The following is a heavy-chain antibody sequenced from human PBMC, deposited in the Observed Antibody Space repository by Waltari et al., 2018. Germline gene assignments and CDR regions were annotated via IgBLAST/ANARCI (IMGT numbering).Heavy chain of an antibody. V-gene: IGHV4-34*01. Sequence: QVQLQQWGAGLLKPSETLSLTCAVDGGSCRGYYWSWIRQPPGKGLEWIGEINHSGSTNYNPSLKSRVTISVDTSKNQFSLKLSSVTAADTAVYYCARGGYYYDSSGYYYFGLSDYWGQGTLVTVSS. CDR1: GGSCRGYY. CDR2: INHSGST. CDR3: ARGGYYYDSSGYYYFGLSDY. D-gene: IGHD3-22*01. J-gene: IGHJ4*02.